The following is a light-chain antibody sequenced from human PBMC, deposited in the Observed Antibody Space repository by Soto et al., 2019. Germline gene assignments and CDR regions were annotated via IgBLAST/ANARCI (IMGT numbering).Light chain of an antibody. CDR3: QQSYSTLALT. J-gene: IGKJ4*01. V-gene: IGKV1-39*01. CDR1: QSISSY. CDR2: GAS. Sequence: DIQMTQSPSSLSASVGDRVTITCRARQSISSYLNWYQQKPGKAPKLLIYGASSLQSGVPSRFSGSGSGTDFTLTISSLQPEDFATYYCQQSYSTLALTFGGGTKVEIK.